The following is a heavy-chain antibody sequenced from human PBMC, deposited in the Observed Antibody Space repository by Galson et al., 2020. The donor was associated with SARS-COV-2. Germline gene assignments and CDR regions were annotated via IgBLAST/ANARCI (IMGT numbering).Heavy chain of an antibody. V-gene: IGHV4-31*03. CDR2: IYYSGST. CDR3: ARLRRIVVVTGGFDP. CDR1: GGSISSGGYY. D-gene: IGHD3-22*01. J-gene: IGHJ5*02. Sequence: ETSETLSLTCTVSGGSISSGGYYWSWIRPHPGKGLEWIGYIYYSGSTYYNPSLKIRVTISVDTAKNQFSLKLSSVTAADTAVYYCARLRRIVVVTGGFDPWGQGTLVTVSS.